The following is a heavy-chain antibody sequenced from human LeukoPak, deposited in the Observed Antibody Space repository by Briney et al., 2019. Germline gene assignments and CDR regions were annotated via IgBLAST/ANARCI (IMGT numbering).Heavy chain of an antibody. Sequence: GGSLRLSCAASGFTFSSYSMNWVRQAPGKGLEWVSYISSSSSYIYYADSVKGRFTISRDNAKNSLYLQMNSLRAEDTAVYYCARSLYYYDSSGYYSSGAFDIWGQGTMVTVSS. V-gene: IGHV3-21*05. CDR1: GFTFSSYS. J-gene: IGHJ3*02. CDR3: ARSLYYYDSSGYYSSGAFDI. D-gene: IGHD3-22*01. CDR2: ISSSSSYI.